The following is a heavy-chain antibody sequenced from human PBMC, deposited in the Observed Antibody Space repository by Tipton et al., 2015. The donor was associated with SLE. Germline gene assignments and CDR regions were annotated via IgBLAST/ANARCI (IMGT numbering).Heavy chain of an antibody. D-gene: IGHD5-24*01. Sequence: TLSLTCTVSGDSISSHYWSWIRQPPGKGLEWIGYFYYSGSTYYNPSLRSRVTFLADRSKNQVSLRLTSATAADTAVYYCARTNLQGSLVDWYFDLWGRGTLVTVSS. CDR2: FYYSGST. J-gene: IGHJ2*01. CDR3: ARTNLQGSLVDWYFDL. V-gene: IGHV4-59*11. CDR1: GDSISSHY.